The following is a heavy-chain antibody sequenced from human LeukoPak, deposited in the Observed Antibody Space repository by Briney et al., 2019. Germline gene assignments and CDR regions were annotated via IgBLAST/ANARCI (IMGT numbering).Heavy chain of an antibody. CDR1: GFTVSSNY. J-gene: IGHJ4*02. CDR2: IYSGGST. D-gene: IGHD6-19*01. Sequence: WGSLTVSCAASGFTVSSNYMSWVRQAPGKGLEWVSVIYSGGSTYYADSVKGRFTISRHNSKNTLYLQMNSLRAEDTAVYYCARAPEWLIFDYWGQGTLVTVSS. V-gene: IGHV3-53*04. CDR3: ARAPEWLIFDY.